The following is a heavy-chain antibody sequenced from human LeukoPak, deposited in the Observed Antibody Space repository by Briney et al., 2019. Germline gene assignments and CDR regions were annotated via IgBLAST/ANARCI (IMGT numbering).Heavy chain of an antibody. CDR3: ARAYYYDSSGYFDY. CDR1: GFTFSSYA. CDR2: ISYDGSNK. J-gene: IGHJ4*02. V-gene: IGHV3-30*04. D-gene: IGHD3-22*01. Sequence: GGSLRLSCAASGFTFSSYAMHWVRQAPGKGLEWVAVISYDGSNKYYADSVKGRFTISRDNSKNTLYLQMNSLRAEDTAVYYCARAYYYDSSGYFDYWGQGTLVTVSS.